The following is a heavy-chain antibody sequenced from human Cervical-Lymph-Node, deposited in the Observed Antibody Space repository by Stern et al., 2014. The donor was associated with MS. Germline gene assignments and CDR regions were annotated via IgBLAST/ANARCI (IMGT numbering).Heavy chain of an antibody. V-gene: IGHV4-61*02. J-gene: IGHJ5*02. CDR2: IYTSGST. CDR1: GGSISSGSYY. CDR3: ARARSRGWYQTNWFDP. D-gene: IGHD6-19*01. Sequence: QLQLQESGPGLVKPSQTLSLTCTVSGGSISSGSYYWSWIRQPAGKGLEWIGRIYTSGSTTYTPSLKSRVTISVDTSKTQFPLKLSSVTAADTAVYYCARARSRGWYQTNWFDPWGQGTLVTVSS.